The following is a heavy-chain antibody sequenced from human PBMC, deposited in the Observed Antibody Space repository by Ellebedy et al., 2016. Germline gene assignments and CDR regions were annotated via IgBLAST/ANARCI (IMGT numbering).Heavy chain of an antibody. CDR1: GYTLTELS. CDR3: ARVYYDSSGYYIDAFDI. J-gene: IGHJ3*02. D-gene: IGHD3-22*01. V-gene: IGHV1-24*01. Sequence: ASVKVSCKVSGYTLTELSMHWVRQAPGKGLEWMGGFDPEDGETIYAQKFQGRVTMTRNTSISTAYMELSSLRSEDTAVYYCARVYYDSSGYYIDAFDIWGQGTMVTVSS. CDR2: FDPEDGET.